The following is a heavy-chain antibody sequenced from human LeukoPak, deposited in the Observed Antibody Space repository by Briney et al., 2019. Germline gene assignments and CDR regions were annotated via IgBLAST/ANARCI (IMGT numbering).Heavy chain of an antibody. D-gene: IGHD3-22*01. CDR2: ISAYNGNT. Sequence: ASVKVSCKASGYTFTSYGISWVRRAPGQGLEWMGWISAYNGNTNYAQKLQGRVTMTTDTSTSTAYMELRSLRSDDTAVYYCARDQTPYYYDSSGYYYEVDYWGQGTLVTVSS. CDR3: ARDQTPYYYDSSGYYYEVDY. J-gene: IGHJ4*02. V-gene: IGHV1-18*01. CDR1: GYTFTSYG.